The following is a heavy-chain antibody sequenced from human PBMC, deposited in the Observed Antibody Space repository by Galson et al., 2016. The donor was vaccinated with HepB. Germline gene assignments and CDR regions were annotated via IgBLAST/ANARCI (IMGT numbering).Heavy chain of an antibody. CDR1: GFTFTNAW. J-gene: IGHJ4*02. CDR3: TTDIVSCWYAH. CDR2: IKSNTEGGKT. V-gene: IGHV3-15*01. D-gene: IGHD6-19*01. Sequence: SLRLSCAASGFTFTNAWMSWVRQAPGKGLEWVGRIKSNTEGGKTDYAAPVKGRFTISRDDSENKLFLQMESLKNEDTGVYYWTTDIVSCWYAHWGQGTLVTVSS.